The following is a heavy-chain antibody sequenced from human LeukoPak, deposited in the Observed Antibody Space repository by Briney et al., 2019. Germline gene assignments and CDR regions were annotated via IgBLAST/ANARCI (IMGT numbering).Heavy chain of an antibody. CDR2: MNRDGSEK. CDR3: ARGIEEWLYLYY. CDR1: GFTFAPYW. Sequence: GGSLRLSCAASGFTFAPYWMTWVRQAPGKGLEYVATMNRDGSEKYHVDSVKGRFTISRDNSKNSLYLQMDSLRAEDTAVYYCARGIEEWLYLYYWGQGALVTVAS. V-gene: IGHV3-7*04. D-gene: IGHD3-3*01. J-gene: IGHJ4*02.